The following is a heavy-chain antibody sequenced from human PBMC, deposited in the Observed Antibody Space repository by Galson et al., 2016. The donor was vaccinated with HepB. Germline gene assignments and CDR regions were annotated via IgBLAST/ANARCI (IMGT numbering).Heavy chain of an antibody. J-gene: IGHJ4*02. CDR3: ARGHLVVPFSFYFDY. CDR2: TYHTSNWYS. V-gene: IGHV6-1*01. Sequence: CAISGDSVSSKSAAWNWIRHSPSRGLEWLGRTYHTSNWYSDYAVSVKSRITINPDTSKNQFSLQLNSVIPEDTAVYYCARGHLVVPFSFYFDYWGQGSLVTVSS. CDR1: GDSVSSKSAA. D-gene: IGHD2-15*01.